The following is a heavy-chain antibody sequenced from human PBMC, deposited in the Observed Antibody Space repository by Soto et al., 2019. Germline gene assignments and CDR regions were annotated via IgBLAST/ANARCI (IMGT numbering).Heavy chain of an antibody. Sequence: ASVKVSCKASGYTFISYGISWVRQAPGQGLEWMGWISAYNGNTNYAQKLQGRVTMTTDTSTSTAYMELRSLRSDDTAVYYCAREGLRFLEWLPNNYYMDVWGKRTKVTVSS. CDR1: GYTFISYG. V-gene: IGHV1-18*01. J-gene: IGHJ6*03. CDR2: ISAYNGNT. D-gene: IGHD3-3*01. CDR3: AREGLRFLEWLPNNYYMDV.